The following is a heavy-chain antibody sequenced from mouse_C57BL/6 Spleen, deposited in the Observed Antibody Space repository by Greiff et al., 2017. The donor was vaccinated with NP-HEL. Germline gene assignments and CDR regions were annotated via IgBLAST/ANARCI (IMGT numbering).Heavy chain of an antibody. Sequence: VKLMESGAELVKPGASVKISCKASGYAFSSYWMNWVKQRPGKGLEWIGQIYPGDGDTNYNGKFKGKATLTADKSSSTAYMQLSSLTSEDSAVYFCARTGEYAMDYWGQGTSVTVSS. CDR2: IYPGDGDT. CDR3: ARTGEYAMDY. V-gene: IGHV1-80*01. CDR1: GYAFSSYW. J-gene: IGHJ4*01.